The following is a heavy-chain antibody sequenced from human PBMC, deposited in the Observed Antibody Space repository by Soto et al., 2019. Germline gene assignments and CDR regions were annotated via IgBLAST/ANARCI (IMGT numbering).Heavy chain of an antibody. CDR3: ARDQGRRYGMDV. Sequence: KASETLSLSCTVSGGSISSGDYYWSWIRQPPGKGLEWIGYIYYSGSTYYNPSLKSRVTISVDTSKNQFSLKLSSVTAADTAVYYCARDQGRRYGMDVWGQGTTVTVSS. CDR2: IYYSGST. J-gene: IGHJ6*02. CDR1: GGSISSGDYY. V-gene: IGHV4-30-4*01.